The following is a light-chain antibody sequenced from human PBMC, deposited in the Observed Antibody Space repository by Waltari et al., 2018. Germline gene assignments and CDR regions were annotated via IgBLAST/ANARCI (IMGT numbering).Light chain of an antibody. V-gene: IGLV1-40*01. Sequence: QSVLTQPPSVSGAPGQRVTISCSGRSSNIGAGYDVNWYQRFPGKAPKLLIHGSSNRPSGVPDRFSGSKSDTSASLAITGFQAEDEADYYCQSYDRSLSGWVFGGGTKLAVL. J-gene: IGLJ3*02. CDR3: QSYDRSLSGWV. CDR2: GSS. CDR1: SSNIGAGYD.